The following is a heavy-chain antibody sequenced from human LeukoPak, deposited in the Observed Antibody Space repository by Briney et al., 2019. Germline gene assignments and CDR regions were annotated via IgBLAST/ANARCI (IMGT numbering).Heavy chain of an antibody. CDR1: GGSISSHY. D-gene: IGHD5-18*01. V-gene: IGHV4-59*11. CDR2: IYYSGST. Sequence: PSETLSLTCTVSGGSISSHYWSWIREPPGKGLEWIGYIYYSGSTNYNPSLKSRVTISVDTSKNQFSLKLSSVTAADTAVYYCARVRRRYSYDFYYYYYMDVWGKGTTVTVSS. CDR3: ARVRRRYSYDFYYYYYMDV. J-gene: IGHJ6*03.